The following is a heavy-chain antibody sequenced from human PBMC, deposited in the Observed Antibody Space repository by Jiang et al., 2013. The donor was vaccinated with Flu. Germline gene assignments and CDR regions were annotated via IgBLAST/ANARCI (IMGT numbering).Heavy chain of an antibody. D-gene: IGHD4-17*01. CDR1: GGTFSSYA. CDR3: ARVRGDDPTEGYGDYVGSFDY. Sequence: KVSCKASGGTFSSYAISWVRQAPGQGLEWMGGIIPIFGTANYAQKFQGRVTITADESTSTAYMELSSLRSEDTAVYYCARVRGDDPTEGYGDYVGSFDYWGQGTLVTVSS. V-gene: IGHV1-69*01. J-gene: IGHJ4*02. CDR2: IIPIFGTA.